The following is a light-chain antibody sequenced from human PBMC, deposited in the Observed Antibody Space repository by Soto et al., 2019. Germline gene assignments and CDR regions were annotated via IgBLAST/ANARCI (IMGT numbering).Light chain of an antibody. J-gene: IGLJ1*01. CDR2: EVS. V-gene: IGLV2-23*02. Sequence: QSALTQPASVSGSPGQSITIPCTGTSSDVGSYNLVSWYQQHPGKAPKVMIYEVSKRPSGVSNRFSGSKSGYTASLTISGLQAEDEADYYCCSYAGNSTYVFGTGTKLTVL. CDR3: CSYAGNSTYV. CDR1: SSDVGSYNL.